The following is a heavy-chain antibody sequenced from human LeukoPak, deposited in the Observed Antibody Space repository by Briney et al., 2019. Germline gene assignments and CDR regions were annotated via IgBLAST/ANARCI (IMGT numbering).Heavy chain of an antibody. CDR3: ARAGYSYGIISYFDS. D-gene: IGHD5-18*01. CDR1: GGSFSGYY. V-gene: IGHV4-34*01. CDR2: TNHSGTT. J-gene: IGHJ4*02. Sequence: SETLSLTCAVYGGSFSGYYWSWIRQPPGKGLEWIGETNHSGTTNYNPSLKNRVTISRDTSKNQFSLKLSSVTAADTAIYYCARAGYSYGIISYFDSWGQGTLVTVSS.